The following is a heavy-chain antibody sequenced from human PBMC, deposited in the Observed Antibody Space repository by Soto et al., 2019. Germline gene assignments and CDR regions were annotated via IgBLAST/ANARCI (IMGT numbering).Heavy chain of an antibody. D-gene: IGHD2-2*02. J-gene: IGHJ3*02. V-gene: IGHV3-15*01. CDR1: GFTFSNAL. CDR3: TTGLGYCSSTSCYNLRAFDI. Sequence: GVLRLSCAASGFTFSNALMSWVRQAPGKGLEWVGRIKSKTDGGTTDYAAPVKGRFTISRDDSKNTLYLQMNSLKTEDTAVYYCTTGLGYCSSTSCYNLRAFDIWGQGTMVTVSS. CDR2: IKSKTDGGTT.